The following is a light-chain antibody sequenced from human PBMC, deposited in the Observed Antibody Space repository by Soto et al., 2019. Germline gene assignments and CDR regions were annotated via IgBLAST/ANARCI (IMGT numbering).Light chain of an antibody. CDR3: QQYAASPLT. CDR2: TAT. V-gene: IGKV3-20*01. CDR1: QSVGRNY. Sequence: EIVLTQSPGTLSLSPGERATLSCRASQSVGRNYLAWYQQKPGQAPRLLVYTATHRATGIPDTFSGSGSGTDFTLTINRLEPEDFAVYYCQQYAASPLTFCQGTKVEVK. J-gene: IGKJ1*01.